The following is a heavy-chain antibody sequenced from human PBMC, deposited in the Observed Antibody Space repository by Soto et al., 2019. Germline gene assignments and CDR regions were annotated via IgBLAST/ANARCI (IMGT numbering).Heavy chain of an antibody. Sequence: ASVKVSCKASGYTFTSYGISWVRQAPGQGLEWMGWISAYNGNTNYAQKLQGRVTMTTDTSTSTAYMELRSLRSDDTAVYYCARDWRKQWLVLGFDPWGQGTLVTVS. CDR1: GYTFTSYG. CDR3: ARDWRKQWLVLGFDP. CDR2: ISAYNGNT. V-gene: IGHV1-18*01. D-gene: IGHD6-19*01. J-gene: IGHJ5*02.